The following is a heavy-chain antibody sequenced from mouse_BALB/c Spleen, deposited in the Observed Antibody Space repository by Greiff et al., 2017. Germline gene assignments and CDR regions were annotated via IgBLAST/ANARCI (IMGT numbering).Heavy chain of an antibody. CDR1: GFTFSSYG. J-gene: IGHJ2*01. CDR2: ISSGGSYT. CDR3: ARRMVTTPCYFDY. Sequence: EVKLVESGGDLVKPGGSLKLSCAASGFTFSSYGMSWVRQTPDKRLEWVATISSGGSYTYYPDSVKGRFTISRDNAKNTLYLQMSSLKSEDTAMFYCARRMVTTPCYFDYWGQGTTLTVSS. V-gene: IGHV5-6*01. D-gene: IGHD2-1*01.